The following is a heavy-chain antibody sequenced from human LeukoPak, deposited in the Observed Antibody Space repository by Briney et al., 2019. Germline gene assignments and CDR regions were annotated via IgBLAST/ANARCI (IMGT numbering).Heavy chain of an antibody. J-gene: IGHJ4*02. Sequence: AGSLRLSCAASGFTFSSYEMNWVRQAPGKGLEWVSYISTSGSTIYYAESVKGRFTISRDNAKNSLYLQMNSLRAEDTAVYYCASSPSTTVTTLFDYWGQGTLVTVSS. V-gene: IGHV3-48*03. CDR1: GFTFSSYE. CDR3: ASSPSTTVTTLFDY. CDR2: ISTSGSTI. D-gene: IGHD4-17*01.